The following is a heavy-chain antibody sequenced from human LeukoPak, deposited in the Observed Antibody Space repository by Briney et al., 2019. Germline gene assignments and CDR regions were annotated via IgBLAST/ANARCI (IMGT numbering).Heavy chain of an antibody. Sequence: PSETLSLTCAVSGGSFSGYYWSWIRQPPGKGLEWIGEINHSGSTNYNPSLKSRVTISVDTSKNQFSLKLSSVTAADTAVYYYARGSEDSSSNYFDYWGQGTLVTVSS. V-gene: IGHV4-34*01. CDR1: GGSFSGYY. CDR2: INHSGST. D-gene: IGHD6-6*01. CDR3: ARGSEDSSSNYFDY. J-gene: IGHJ4*02.